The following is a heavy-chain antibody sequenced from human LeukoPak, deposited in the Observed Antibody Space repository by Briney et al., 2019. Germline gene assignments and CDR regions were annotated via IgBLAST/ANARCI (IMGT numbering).Heavy chain of an antibody. CDR1: GFTFSTYA. V-gene: IGHV3-30*03. J-gene: IGHJ4*02. Sequence: GGSLRLSCAASGFTFSTYAMHWVRQAPGRGLEWVAVISYDGSIKYYADSVKGRFTISRDNSKNTVYLQMHSLRDEDTAVYYCARIAVTGMWYFDYWGQGTQVTVSS. D-gene: IGHD6-19*01. CDR2: ISYDGSIK. CDR3: ARIAVTGMWYFDY.